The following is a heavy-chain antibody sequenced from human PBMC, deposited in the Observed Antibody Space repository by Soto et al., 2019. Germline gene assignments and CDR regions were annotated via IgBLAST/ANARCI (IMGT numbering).Heavy chain of an antibody. J-gene: IGHJ4*02. Sequence: ASVKVSCKASGYTFTGYYMHWVRQAPGQGLEWMGWINPNSGGTNYAQKFQGRVTMTRDTSISTAYMELSSLRSEDTAVYYCARGRNSSPVTAVDYWGQGTLVTVSS. CDR1: GYTFTGYY. CDR2: INPNSGGT. D-gene: IGHD6-13*01. V-gene: IGHV1-2*02. CDR3: ARGRNSSPVTAVDY.